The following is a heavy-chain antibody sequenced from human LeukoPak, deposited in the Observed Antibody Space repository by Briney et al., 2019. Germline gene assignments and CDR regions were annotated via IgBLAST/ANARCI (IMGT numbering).Heavy chain of an antibody. CDR2: VFSTGSP. D-gene: IGHD3-10*01. J-gene: IGHJ5*02. CDR1: GGSTSGHY. Sequence: PSETLSLTCTVSGGSTSGHYWSWIRQSPEKELESIAYVFSTGSPNYNPSLESRGTISVDTSKNQISLTLISVTAADTALYYCARARYYSDAGSYFIDQWGQGTPVTVSS. V-gene: IGHV4-59*11. CDR3: ARARYYSDAGSYFIDQ.